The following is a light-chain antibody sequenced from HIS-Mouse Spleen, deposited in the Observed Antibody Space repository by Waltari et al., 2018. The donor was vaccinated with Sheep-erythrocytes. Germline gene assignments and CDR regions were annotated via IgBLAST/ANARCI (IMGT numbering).Light chain of an antibody. J-gene: IGLJ3*02. V-gene: IGLV2-11*01. CDR2: AVS. CDR3: CSYAGSYTWV. Sequence: QSALTQPRSVSGSPGQSVTISCTGTSSDVGGYNYVSWYQQHPGTAPKLMIYAVSKRPSGVPDRFSGSKSGNTASLTISGLQAEDEAEYYCCSYAGSYTWVFGGGTKLTVL. CDR1: SSDVGGYNY.